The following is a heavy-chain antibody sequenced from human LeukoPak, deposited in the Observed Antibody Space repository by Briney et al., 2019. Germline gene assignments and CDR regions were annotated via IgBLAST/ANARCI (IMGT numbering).Heavy chain of an antibody. CDR1: RGSISRAASY. CDR3: ARRREYDSSPFDY. D-gene: IGHD3-9*01. J-gene: IGHJ4*02. V-gene: IGHV4-31*03. Sequence: SLSPTRIVSRGSISRAASYWSSIPQHPEKGVEWIGYVYYSGSTNYNPSLKSRVTISVDTSTNRFSLKPGSVTAADTAVDYCARRREYDSSPFDYWGQGTLVTVSS. CDR2: VYYSGST.